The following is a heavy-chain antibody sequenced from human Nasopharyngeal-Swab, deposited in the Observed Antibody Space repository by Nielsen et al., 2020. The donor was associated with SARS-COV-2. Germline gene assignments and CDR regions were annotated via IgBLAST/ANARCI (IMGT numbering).Heavy chain of an antibody. J-gene: IGHJ4*02. CDR3: AKRAEGGCGGDCYLDY. CDR1: GFSVSTYW. CDR2: ISDDEST. Sequence: GGSLRLSCAASGFSVSTYWMTWVRQDPGRGLEWVSGISDDESTYYADSVKGRFTISRDNSKNTLYLQMNSLRGEDTAVYYCAKRAEGGCGGDCYLDYWGQGTLVTVSS. D-gene: IGHD2-21*02. V-gene: IGHV3-23*01.